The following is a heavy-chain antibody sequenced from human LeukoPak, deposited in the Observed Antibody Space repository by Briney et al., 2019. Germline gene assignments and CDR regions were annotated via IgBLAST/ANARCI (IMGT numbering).Heavy chain of an antibody. D-gene: IGHD3-22*01. Sequence: GGSLRLSCAASGFTFSSYWMSWVRQAPGKGLEWVANIKQDGSEKYYVDSVKGRFTISRDNAKNSLYLQMNSLRADDTAVYYCAREGDVGYYDSSGYYLDWGQGTLVTVSS. CDR2: IKQDGSEK. J-gene: IGHJ4*02. CDR3: AREGDVGYYDSSGYYLD. CDR1: GFTFSSYW. V-gene: IGHV3-7*01.